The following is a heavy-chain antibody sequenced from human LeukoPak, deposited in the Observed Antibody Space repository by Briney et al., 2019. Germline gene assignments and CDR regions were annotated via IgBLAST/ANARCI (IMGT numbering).Heavy chain of an antibody. Sequence: GTSLRLSCAASGFTFSSYAMHWVRQAPGKGLEWVAVISYDGSNKYYADSVKGRFTISRDNSKNTLYLQMNSLRAEDTAVYYCARDTRYSGNYYYGMDVWGQGTTVTVSS. CDR3: ARDTRYSGNYYYGMDV. J-gene: IGHJ6*02. V-gene: IGHV3-30-3*01. D-gene: IGHD1-26*01. CDR2: ISYDGSNK. CDR1: GFTFSSYA.